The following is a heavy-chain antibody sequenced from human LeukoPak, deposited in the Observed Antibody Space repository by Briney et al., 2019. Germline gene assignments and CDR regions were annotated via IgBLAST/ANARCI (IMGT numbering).Heavy chain of an antibody. J-gene: IGHJ6*03. CDR2: IYYSGST. CDR1: GGSISSSSYY. CDR3: ARVPSERSDYYYHYMDV. Sequence: SETLSLTCTVSGGSISSSSYYWGWIRQPPGKGLEWIGSIYYSGSTYYNPSLKSRVTISVDTSKNQFSLKLSSVTAADTAVYYCARVPSERSDYYYHYMDVWGKGTTVTVSS. V-gene: IGHV4-39*07.